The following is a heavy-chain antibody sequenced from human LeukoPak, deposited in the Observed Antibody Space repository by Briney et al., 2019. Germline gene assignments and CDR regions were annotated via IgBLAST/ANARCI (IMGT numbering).Heavy chain of an antibody. J-gene: IGHJ4*02. CDR1: GFTFSSYN. CDR3: ARVEVVIDY. Sequence: GGSLRLSCAASGFTFSSYNMIWVRQAPGKGLEWVSYISSSGNTKFDADSVKGRFAISRDNAKNPLFLQMNSLRDEDTAVYYCARVEVVIDYWGQGTPVTVSS. V-gene: IGHV3-48*02. D-gene: IGHD3-3*01. CDR2: ISSSGNTK.